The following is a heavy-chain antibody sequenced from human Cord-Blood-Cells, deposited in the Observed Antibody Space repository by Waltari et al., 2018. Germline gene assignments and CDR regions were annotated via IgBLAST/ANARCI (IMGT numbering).Heavy chain of an antibody. CDR1: GGSFIGYY. V-gene: IGHV4-34*01. D-gene: IGHD6-13*01. CDR3: ARSGVAAAYTWFDP. Sequence: QVQLQQWGAGLLKPSETLSLTCAVYGGSFIGYYWSWFRQPQGKGLEWIGKINHSGSTKYNPSLKSRVTISVDTSKNQFSLKLSSVTAADTAVYYCARSGVAAAYTWFDPWGQGTLVTVSS. CDR2: INHSGST. J-gene: IGHJ5*02.